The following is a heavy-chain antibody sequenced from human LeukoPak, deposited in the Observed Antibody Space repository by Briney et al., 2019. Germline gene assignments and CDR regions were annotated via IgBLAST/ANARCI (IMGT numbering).Heavy chain of an antibody. CDR3: VGGGAEFFER. V-gene: IGHV4-39*01. CDR1: GASIANSKYY. D-gene: IGHD4-23*01. Sequence: PSETLSLTCTVSGASIANSKYYWGWLRQAAGRGLDWIGSFYDSGDTFYSPSLKSRVSISIDTSKSQFSLKLTSVAATDTAVYFCVGGGAEFFERWGQGTLVTVSS. CDR2: FYDSGDT. J-gene: IGHJ1*01.